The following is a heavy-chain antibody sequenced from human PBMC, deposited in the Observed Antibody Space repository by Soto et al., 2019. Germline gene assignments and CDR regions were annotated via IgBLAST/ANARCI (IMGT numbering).Heavy chain of an antibody. CDR1: GFTFSSYA. D-gene: IGHD3-16*02. Sequence: QVQLVESGGGVVQPGRSLRLSCAASGFTFSSYAMHWVRQAPGKGLEWVAIMSYDGNNQYYADSVKGRFTISRDNFKNTLHLQMNSLRAEDTAVYYCAKALGELSPERFDYGGQGILGTVAS. J-gene: IGHJ4*02. CDR2: MSYDGNNQ. V-gene: IGHV3-30*18. CDR3: AKALGELSPERFDY.